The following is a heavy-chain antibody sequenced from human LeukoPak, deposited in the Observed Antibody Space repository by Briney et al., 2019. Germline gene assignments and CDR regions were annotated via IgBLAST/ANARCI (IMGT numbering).Heavy chain of an antibody. Sequence: GASVKVSCKASGYTFSGYYIHWVRQAPGQGLEWLGWINPNSGGTNYAQKFQGRVTMTRDTSISTAYMELSRLRSDDTAVCYCASGGAAYCSSASCYHMEYFDYWGQGTLVTVSS. CDR1: GYTFSGYY. CDR2: INPNSGGT. V-gene: IGHV1-2*02. J-gene: IGHJ4*02. CDR3: ASGGAAYCSSASCYHMEYFDY. D-gene: IGHD2-2*01.